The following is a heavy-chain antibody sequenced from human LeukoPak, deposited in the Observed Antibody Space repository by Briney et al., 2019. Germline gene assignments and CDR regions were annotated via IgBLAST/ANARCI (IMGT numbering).Heavy chain of an antibody. CDR2: IYYSGNT. D-gene: IGHD2-2*02. CDR1: GVSISSSSYY. V-gene: IGHV4-39*02. CDR3: AREQIIVAAIYFDY. Sequence: SETLSLTCTVSGVSISSSSYYWGWIRQPPGKGLEWIGSIYYSGNTYYSPSLKSRVTISVDTSKNQLSLKLSSVTPADTAVYYCAREQIIVAAIYFDYWGQGTLVTVSS. J-gene: IGHJ4*02.